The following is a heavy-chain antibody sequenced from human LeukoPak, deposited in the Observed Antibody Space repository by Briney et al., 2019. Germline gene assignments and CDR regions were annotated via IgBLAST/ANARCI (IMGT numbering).Heavy chain of an antibody. CDR2: IYHSGST. J-gene: IGHJ2*01. Sequence: SETLSLTCTVSGGSISSGGYYWSWIRQPPGKGLEWVGYIYHSGSTYYNPSLKSRVTISVDRSKNQFSLKLSSVTAADTAVYYCARDEIKYCSSTSCSPYWYFDLWGRGTLVTVSS. V-gene: IGHV4-30-2*01. CDR3: ARDEIKYCSSTSCSPYWYFDL. CDR1: GGSISSGGYY. D-gene: IGHD2-2*01.